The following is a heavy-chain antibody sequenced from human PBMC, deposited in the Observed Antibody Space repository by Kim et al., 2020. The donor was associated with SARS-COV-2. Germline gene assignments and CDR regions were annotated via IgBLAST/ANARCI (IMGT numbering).Heavy chain of an antibody. J-gene: IGHJ6*02. CDR3: ARDRTSGWYGGTYYGMDV. CDR1: GGSVSSGSYY. D-gene: IGHD6-19*01. V-gene: IGHV4-61*01. CDR2: IYYSGST. Sequence: SETLSLTCTVSGGSVSSGSYYWSWIRQPPGKGLEWIGYIYYSGSTNYNPSLKSRVTISVDTSKNQFSLKLSSVTAADTAVYYCARDRTSGWYGGTYYGMDVWGQGTTVTVSS.